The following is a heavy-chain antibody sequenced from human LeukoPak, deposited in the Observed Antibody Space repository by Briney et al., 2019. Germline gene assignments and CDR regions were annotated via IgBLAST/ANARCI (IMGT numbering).Heavy chain of an antibody. CDR2: ISSNGSST. V-gene: IGHV3-64*01. CDR1: GFTFSSYA. J-gene: IGHJ4*02. CDR3: ARGLSYDSSGYYFDY. D-gene: IGHD3-22*01. Sequence: GGSLRLSCAASGFTFSSYAMHWVRQAPGKGLEYVSAISSNGSSTYYANSVKGRFTISRDNSKNTLYLQMGSLRAEDMAVYYCARGLSYDSSGYYFDYWGQGTLVTVSS.